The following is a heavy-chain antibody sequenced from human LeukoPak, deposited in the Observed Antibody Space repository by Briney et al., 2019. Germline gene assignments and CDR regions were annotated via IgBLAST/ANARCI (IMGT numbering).Heavy chain of an antibody. CDR3: ATHPKITMVNI. Sequence: GGSLRLSCAASGFTFSAYWMTWVRQAPGKGLEWLANIKQDGSEKYYVDSVKGRFTISRDNAKNSLYLQMNSLRAEDTAVYYCATHPKITMVNIWGQGTLVTVSS. CDR1: GFTFSAYW. D-gene: IGHD3-10*01. CDR2: IKQDGSEK. V-gene: IGHV3-7*01. J-gene: IGHJ4*02.